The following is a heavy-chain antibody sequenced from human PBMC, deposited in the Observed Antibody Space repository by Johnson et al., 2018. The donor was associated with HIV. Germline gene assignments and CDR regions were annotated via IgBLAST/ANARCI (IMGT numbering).Heavy chain of an antibody. CDR1: GFTFSSYW. D-gene: IGHD6-13*01. CDR2: ISYDGSNK. V-gene: IGHV3-30*03. CDR3: ASEGAAAGPTDAFDI. J-gene: IGHJ3*02. Sequence: QVQLVESGGGLVQPGGSLRLSCAASGFTFSSYWMSWVRQAPGKGLEWVAVISYDGSNKYYADSVKGRFTISRDNSKNTLYLQMNSLRAEDTAVYYCASEGAAAGPTDAFDIWGQGTMVTVSS.